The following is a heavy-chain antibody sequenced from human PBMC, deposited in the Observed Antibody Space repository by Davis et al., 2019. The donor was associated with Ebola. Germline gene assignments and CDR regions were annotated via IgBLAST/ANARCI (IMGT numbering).Heavy chain of an antibody. V-gene: IGHV3-23*01. Sequence: GGSLRLSCAGSGFTFSSYAMSWVRQAPGKGLEWVSAISGSGGSTYYTDSVKGRFTISRDNSKNTLYLQMNSLRAEDTAVYDCAKDEYQLLSGSWVVWGQGTTVTVSS. D-gene: IGHD2-2*01. J-gene: IGHJ6*02. CDR3: AKDEYQLLSGSWVV. CDR2: ISGSGGST. CDR1: GFTFSSYA.